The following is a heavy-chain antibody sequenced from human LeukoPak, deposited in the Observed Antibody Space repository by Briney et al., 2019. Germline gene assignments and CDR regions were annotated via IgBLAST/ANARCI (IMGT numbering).Heavy chain of an antibody. CDR3: AHTSYYHRSGRQDFDY. CDR1: GFSLSTSGVG. J-gene: IGHJ4*02. CDR2: IYWDDDK. D-gene: IGHD3-10*01. V-gene: IGHV2-5*02. Sequence: SGPTLVNPTQTLTLTCTFSGFSLSTSGVGVGWIRQPPGKALEWLALIYWDDDKRYSPSLKSRLTITKDTSKNQVVLTMTNMDPVDTATYYCAHTSYYHRSGRQDFDYWGQGTLVTVSS.